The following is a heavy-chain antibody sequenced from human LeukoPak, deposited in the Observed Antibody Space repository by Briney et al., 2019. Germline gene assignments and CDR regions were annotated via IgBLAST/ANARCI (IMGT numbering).Heavy chain of an antibody. CDR2: INISGGGT. V-gene: IGHV1-46*01. Sequence: ASVKVSFKVSGYTLTDLSMHWVRLAPGQGLGWMGIINISGGGTSYAQTFHGRVTMTRDTSTSTVYMELSSLSSEDTGVYYCARAPANYDILTGYYTEGAFDIWGQGTMVSVSS. CDR1: GYTLTDLS. J-gene: IGHJ3*02. D-gene: IGHD3-9*01. CDR3: ARAPANYDILTGYYTEGAFDI.